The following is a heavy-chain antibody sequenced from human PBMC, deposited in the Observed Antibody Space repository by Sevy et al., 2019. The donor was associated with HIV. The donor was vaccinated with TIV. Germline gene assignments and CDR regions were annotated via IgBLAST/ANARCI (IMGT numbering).Heavy chain of an antibody. CDR3: AKGLHYGSGSYYGGTDY. CDR2: ILYDGSNE. D-gene: IGHD3-10*01. CDR1: GLTFNGYG. V-gene: IGHV3-30*18. Sequence: GGSLRLSCAASGLTFNGYGMHWVRQAPGKGLEWVALILYDGSNEYYADSVKGRFTISRDNSKNTVYLQMNRLRTEDTAVYYCAKGLHYGSGSYYGGTDYWGQRTLVTVSS. J-gene: IGHJ4*02.